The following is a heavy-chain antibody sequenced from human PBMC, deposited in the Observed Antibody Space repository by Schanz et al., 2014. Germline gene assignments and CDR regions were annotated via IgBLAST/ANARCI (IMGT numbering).Heavy chain of an antibody. CDR3: ARSAGRDFWSGYYTRFDY. V-gene: IGHV1-18*01. CDR1: GYIFINSG. J-gene: IGHJ4*02. Sequence: GPGVKKPGATVKVSCKASGYIFINSGISWVRQAPGQGLEWMGWISAYNGNTKYPQNLQGRVTMTTDTSTSTAYMELRSLRSDDTAVYYCARSAGRDFWSGYYTRFDYWGQGTLVTVSS. CDR2: ISAYNGNT. D-gene: IGHD3-3*01.